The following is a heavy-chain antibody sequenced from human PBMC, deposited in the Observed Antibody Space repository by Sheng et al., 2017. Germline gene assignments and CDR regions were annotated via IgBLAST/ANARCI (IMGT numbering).Heavy chain of an antibody. CDR3: ARVGDDIWRGRPYYYYGMDV. D-gene: IGHD3-3*01. V-gene: IGHV3-48*03. J-gene: IGHJ6*02. Sequence: EVQLVESGGGLAQPGGSLRLSCAASGFTFSSYEMNWVRQAPGKGLEWVSYISSSDTTIYYADSVKGRFTISRDNAKNSLYLQMNSLRAEDTAVYYCARVGDDIWRGRPYYYYGMDVWGQGP. CDR2: ISSSDTTI. CDR1: GFTFSSYE.